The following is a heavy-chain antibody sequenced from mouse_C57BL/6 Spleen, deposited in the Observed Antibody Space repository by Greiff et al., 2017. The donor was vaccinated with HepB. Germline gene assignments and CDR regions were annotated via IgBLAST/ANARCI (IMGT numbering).Heavy chain of an antibody. J-gene: IGHJ1*03. D-gene: IGHD1-1*01. CDR3: ARMGNYYGSSYDV. CDR2: IYPGSGST. V-gene: IGHV1-55*01. CDR1: GYTFTSYW. Sequence: VQLQQPGAELVKPGASVKMSCKASGYTFTSYWITWVKQRPGQGLEWIGDIYPGSGSTNYNEKFKSKATLTVDTSSSTAYMQLSSLTSEDSAVYYCARMGNYYGSSYDVWGTGTTVTVSS.